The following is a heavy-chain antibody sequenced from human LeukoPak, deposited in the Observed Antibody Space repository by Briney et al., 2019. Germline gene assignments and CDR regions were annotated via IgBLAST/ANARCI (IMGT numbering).Heavy chain of an antibody. Sequence: GGSLRLSCAASGFTFSSYGMHWVRQAPGKGLEWVSYISSSSSSTIYYADSVKGRFTISRDNAKNSLYLQMNSLRAEDTAVYYCARGCPPPSTSCYGAWGQGTLVTVSS. D-gene: IGHD2-2*01. CDR1: GFTFSSYG. J-gene: IGHJ5*02. CDR3: ARGCPPPSTSCYGA. V-gene: IGHV3-48*04. CDR2: ISSSSSSTI.